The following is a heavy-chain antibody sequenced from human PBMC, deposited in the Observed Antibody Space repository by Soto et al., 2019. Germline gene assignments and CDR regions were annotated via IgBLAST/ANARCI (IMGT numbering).Heavy chain of an antibody. Sequence: QVQLVQSGAEVKKPGASVKVSCKASGYTFASYAISWMRQAPVQGLAWMGWISAYNGNTNYAQKLQGRVTMTTDTSTSTAYMELRSLGSDDTAVYYCARDPPPTDYWGQGTLVNVSS. CDR3: ARDPPPTDY. V-gene: IGHV1-18*01. CDR1: GYTFASYA. CDR2: ISAYNGNT. J-gene: IGHJ4*02.